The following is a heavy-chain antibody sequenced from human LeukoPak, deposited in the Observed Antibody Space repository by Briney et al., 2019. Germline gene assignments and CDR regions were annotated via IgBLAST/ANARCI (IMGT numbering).Heavy chain of an antibody. Sequence: GGSLRLSCAASGFTFSTYWMHWVRQAPGKGLVWVSRINNDGSGTSYSDSVKGRFTISRDNAKSTLYLQMNSLTAEDTAVYYCAREPAYCGGDCLFDYWGQGTLVTVSS. J-gene: IGHJ4*02. CDR2: INNDGSGT. D-gene: IGHD2-21*01. CDR3: AREPAYCGGDCLFDY. V-gene: IGHV3-74*01. CDR1: GFTFSTYW.